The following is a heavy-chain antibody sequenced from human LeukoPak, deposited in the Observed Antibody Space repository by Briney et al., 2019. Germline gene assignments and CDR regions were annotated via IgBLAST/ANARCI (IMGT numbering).Heavy chain of an antibody. CDR2: IRYDGSNK. V-gene: IGHV3-30*02. CDR1: GFTFSSYE. D-gene: IGHD3-16*01. CDR3: AKDLIS. Sequence: GGSLRLSCAASGFTFSSYEMNWVRQAPGKGLEWVAFIRYDGSNKYYADSVKGRFTISRDNSKNTLYLQMNSLRAEDTAVYYCAKDLISWGQGTLVTVSS. J-gene: IGHJ5*02.